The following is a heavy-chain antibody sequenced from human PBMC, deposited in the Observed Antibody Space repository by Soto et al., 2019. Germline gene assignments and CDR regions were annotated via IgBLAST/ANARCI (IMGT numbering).Heavy chain of an antibody. CDR1: GGTFSSYA. CDR2: IIPIFGTA. V-gene: IGHV1-69*01. J-gene: IGHJ6*02. D-gene: IGHD3-22*01. Sequence: QVQLVQSGAEVKKPGSSVKVSCKASGGTFSSYAISWVRQAPGQGLECMGGIIPIFGTANYAQKFQGRVTITADESTSTAYMELSSLRSEDTAVYYCASGAMIVVGQYYYGMDVWGQGTTVTVSS. CDR3: ASGAMIVVGQYYYGMDV.